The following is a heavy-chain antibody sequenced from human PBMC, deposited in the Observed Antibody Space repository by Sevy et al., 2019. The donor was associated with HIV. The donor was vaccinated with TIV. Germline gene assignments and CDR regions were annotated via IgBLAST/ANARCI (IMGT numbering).Heavy chain of an antibody. J-gene: IGHJ4*02. CDR3: ARVRYNYGSYYFDY. Sequence: GGSLRLSCAASTFTFSDYYMTWIRQAPGKGLEWVSHISSGGSNKYYADSVKGRFTIPRDNAKNSLYLQMNSLRVEDTALYYCARVRYNYGSYYFDYWGQGTLVTVSS. D-gene: IGHD5-18*01. CDR2: ISSGGSNK. V-gene: IGHV3-11*01. CDR1: TFTFSDYY.